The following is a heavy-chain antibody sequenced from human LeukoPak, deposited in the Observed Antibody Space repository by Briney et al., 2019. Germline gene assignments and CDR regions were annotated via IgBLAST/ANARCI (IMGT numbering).Heavy chain of an antibody. CDR2: INPNSGGT. J-gene: IGHJ6*03. CDR1: GGTFSSYS. D-gene: IGHD2-15*01. Sequence: ASVKVSCKASGGTFSSYSISWVRQAPGQGLEWMGWINPNSGGTNYAQKFQGRVTMTRDTSISTAYMELSRLRSDDTAVYYCARDRVYCSGGSCYSDYYYHYMDVWGKGTTVTVSS. V-gene: IGHV1-2*02. CDR3: ARDRVYCSGGSCYSDYYYHYMDV.